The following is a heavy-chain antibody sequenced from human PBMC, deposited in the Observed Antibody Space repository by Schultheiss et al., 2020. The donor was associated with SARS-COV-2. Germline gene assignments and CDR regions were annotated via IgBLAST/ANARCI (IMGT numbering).Heavy chain of an antibody. CDR2: IYHSGST. J-gene: IGHJ4*02. CDR1: GGSFSGYY. V-gene: IGHV4-34*01. CDR3: ASRRLRLGELSLYGNDY. Sequence: SETLSLTCAVYGGSFSGYYWSWIRQPPGKGLEWIGSIYHSGSTYYNPSLKSRVTISVDTSKNQFSLKLSSVTAADTAVYYCASRRLRLGELSLYGNDYWGQGTLVTVSS. D-gene: IGHD3-16*02.